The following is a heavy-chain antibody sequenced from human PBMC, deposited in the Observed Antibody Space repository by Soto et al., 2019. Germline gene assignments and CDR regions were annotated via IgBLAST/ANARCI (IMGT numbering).Heavy chain of an antibody. Sequence: QVQLQESGPGLVKPSETLSLTCTVSGGSISSYYWSWIRQPPGKGLEWIGYIYYSGSTNYNPSLKSRVTISVDTSKNQCSLKLSSVTAADTAVYFCARDETYYYDSSGYSPAYFQHWGQGTLVTVSS. D-gene: IGHD3-22*01. V-gene: IGHV4-59*01. CDR1: GGSISSYY. J-gene: IGHJ1*01. CDR3: ARDETYYYDSSGYSPAYFQH. CDR2: IYYSGST.